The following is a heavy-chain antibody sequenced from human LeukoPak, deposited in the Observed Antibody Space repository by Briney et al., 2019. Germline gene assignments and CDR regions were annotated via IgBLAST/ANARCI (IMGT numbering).Heavy chain of an antibody. Sequence: SETLSLTCAVYGGSFSGYYWSWIRQPPGKGLEWIGEINHSGSTNYNPSLKSRVTISVDTSKNQFSLMLTSVTAADTAVYYCARQTGSGLFILPGGQGTLVTVSS. CDR1: GGSFSGYY. V-gene: IGHV4-34*01. CDR2: INHSGST. CDR3: ARQTGSGLFILP. D-gene: IGHD3/OR15-3a*01. J-gene: IGHJ4*02.